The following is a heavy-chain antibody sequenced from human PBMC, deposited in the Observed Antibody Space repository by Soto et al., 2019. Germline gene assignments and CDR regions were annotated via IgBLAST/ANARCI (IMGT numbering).Heavy chain of an antibody. CDR1: GGSFSCYY. V-gene: IGHV4-34*01. Sequence: PSETLSLTCAVYGGSFSCYYWSWIRQPPGKGLEWIGEINHSGSTNYNPSLKSRVTISVDTSKNQFSLKLSSVTAADTAVYYCARSIVVAAPYYYYYYGMDVWGQGTTVTVSS. J-gene: IGHJ6*02. D-gene: IGHD2-15*01. CDR2: INHSGST. CDR3: ARSIVVAAPYYYYYYGMDV.